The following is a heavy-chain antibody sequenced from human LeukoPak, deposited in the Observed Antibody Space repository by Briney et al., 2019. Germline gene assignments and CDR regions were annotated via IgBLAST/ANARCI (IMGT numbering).Heavy chain of an antibody. V-gene: IGHV1-8*01. Sequence: ASVKVSCKASGYTFTSYDINWVRQATGQGLEWMGWMNPNSGNTGYAQKFQGRVTMTRNTSISTAYMELSSLRSEDTAVYYCARGKELLPPIDYWGQGTLVTVSS. J-gene: IGHJ4*02. CDR1: GYTFTSYD. CDR3: ARGKELLPPIDY. CDR2: MNPNSGNT. D-gene: IGHD3-10*01.